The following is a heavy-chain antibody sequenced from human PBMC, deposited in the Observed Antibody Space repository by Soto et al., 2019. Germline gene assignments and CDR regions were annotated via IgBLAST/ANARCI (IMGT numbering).Heavy chain of an antibody. Sequence: GESLKISCKGSGYNFTTFWIGWVRQMPGKGLEWMGIIYPGDSETKYSPDFEGQVTISADRSTNTAYLQWRSLRASDTAMYYCARLGFPGAIYFDSWGLGTLVTSPQ. CDR2: IYPGDSET. CDR1: GYNFTTFW. CDR3: ARLGFPGAIYFDS. J-gene: IGHJ4*02. V-gene: IGHV5-51*01.